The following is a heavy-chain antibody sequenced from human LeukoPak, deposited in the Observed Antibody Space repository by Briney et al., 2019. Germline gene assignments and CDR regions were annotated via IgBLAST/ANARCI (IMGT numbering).Heavy chain of an antibody. CDR3: ANGYSSGWYGFGY. J-gene: IGHJ4*02. D-gene: IGHD6-19*01. V-gene: IGHV3-23*01. CDR2: ISGSGGST. CDR1: GFTFSSYA. Sequence: GGSLRLSCAASGFTFSSYAMSWVRQAPGKGLEWVSAISGSGGSTYYADSVKGRLTISRDNSENTLYLQMNSLRVEDTAVYYCANGYSSGWYGFGYWGQGTLVIVSS.